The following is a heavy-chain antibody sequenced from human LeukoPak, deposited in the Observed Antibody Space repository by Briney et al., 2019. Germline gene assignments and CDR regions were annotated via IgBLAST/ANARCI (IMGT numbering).Heavy chain of an antibody. D-gene: IGHD1-26*01. CDR2: IWYDGSNK. CDR1: GFTFSSYG. Sequence: PGRSLRLSCAASGFTFSSYGMHWVRQAPGKGLEWVAVIWYDGSNKYYADSVKGRFTISRDNSKNTLYLQMNSLRAEDTAVYYCANNQAALSTKWDRNFDYWGQGTLVTVSS. V-gene: IGHV3-33*06. J-gene: IGHJ4*02. CDR3: ANNQAALSTKWDRNFDY.